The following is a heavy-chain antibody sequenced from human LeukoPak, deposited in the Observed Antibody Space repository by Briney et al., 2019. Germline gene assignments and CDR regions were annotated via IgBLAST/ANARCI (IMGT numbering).Heavy chain of an antibody. Sequence: SETLSLTCTASGGSISSYYWSWIRQHPGKGLEWIGHIYYSGSTYYNPSLKSRVTISVDTSKNLFSLNLSSMTAADTAVYYCAREYQNYFDPWGQGTLVTVSS. CDR1: GGSISSYY. V-gene: IGHV4-59*06. D-gene: IGHD2-2*01. CDR3: AREYQNYFDP. J-gene: IGHJ5*02. CDR2: IYYSGST.